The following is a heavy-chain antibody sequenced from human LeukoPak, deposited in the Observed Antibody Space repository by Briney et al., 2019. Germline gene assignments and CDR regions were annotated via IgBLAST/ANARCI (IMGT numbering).Heavy chain of an antibody. J-gene: IGHJ4*02. CDR1: GFTFSDFY. V-gene: IGHV3-11*04. D-gene: IGHD1-14*01. Sequence: GGSLRLSCAASGFTFSDFYMSWIRQAPGKGLEWVSYISSSGNTVYYADSVKGRFTISRDNSKNTLYLQMNSLRAEDTAVYYCAIGRLYKVDYWGQGTLVTVSS. CDR3: AIGRLYKVDY. CDR2: ISSSGNTV.